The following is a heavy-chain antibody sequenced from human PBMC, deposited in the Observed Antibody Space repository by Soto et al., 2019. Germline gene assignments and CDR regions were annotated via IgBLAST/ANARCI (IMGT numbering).Heavy chain of an antibody. D-gene: IGHD2-2*01. J-gene: IGHJ4*02. CDR3: ARSYCSSTGCPPGGY. CDR1: GFTFSTYI. V-gene: IGHV3-48*02. CDR2: ISSSSSAI. Sequence: LRLSCAASGFTFSTYIMNWVRQAPGKGLEWVSYISSSSSAIYYADSVKGRFTISRDNAKNSLYLQMNSLRDEDTAVYFCARSYCSSTGCPPGGYWGQGTQVAFSS.